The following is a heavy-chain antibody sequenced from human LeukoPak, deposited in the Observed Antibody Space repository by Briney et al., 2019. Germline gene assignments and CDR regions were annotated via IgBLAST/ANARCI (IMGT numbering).Heavy chain of an antibody. CDR3: ARGKSKRLDV. CDR2: TYYRSKWYN. CDR1: GDSVSSNSGT. Sequence: SQTLSPTCAISGDSVSSNSGTWNWIRQSPSRGLEWLGRTYYRSKWYNDYAVSVKSRITINPDTSKNHFSLQLNSVTPDDTAVYYCARGKSKRLDVWGQGTTVTVSS. D-gene: IGHD5/OR15-5a*01. J-gene: IGHJ6*02. V-gene: IGHV6-1*01.